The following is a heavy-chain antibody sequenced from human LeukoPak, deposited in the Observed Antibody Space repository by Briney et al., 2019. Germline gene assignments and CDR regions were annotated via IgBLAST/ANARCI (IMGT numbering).Heavy chain of an antibody. CDR2: INPSGGST. CDR1: GYTFTSYY. J-gene: IGHJ4*02. D-gene: IGHD6-19*01. CDR3: ARVYRGRYSSGWYVRGYVDY. V-gene: IGHV1-46*01. Sequence: ASVKVSCKASGYTFTSYYMHWVRQAPGQGLEWMGIINPSGGSTSYAQKFQGRVTMTRDMSTSTVYMELSSLRSEDTAVYYCARVYRGRYSSGWYVRGYVDYWGQGTLVTVSS.